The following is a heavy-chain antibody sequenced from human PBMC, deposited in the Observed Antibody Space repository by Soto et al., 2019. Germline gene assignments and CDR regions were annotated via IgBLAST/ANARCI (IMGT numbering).Heavy chain of an antibody. CDR3: ARDMAAAGSGLDD. CDR2: IYHSGST. Sequence: XETLSVPLSVSCDFISSTHWWSWVRQPPGKGLEWIGEIYHSGSTNYNPSLKSRVTISVDKSKKQFSLRLSSVTAADTAVYYCARDMAAAGSGLDDWGQGTLVTVSS. CDR1: CDFISSTHW. V-gene: IGHV4-4*02. J-gene: IGHJ4*02. D-gene: IGHD6-13*01.